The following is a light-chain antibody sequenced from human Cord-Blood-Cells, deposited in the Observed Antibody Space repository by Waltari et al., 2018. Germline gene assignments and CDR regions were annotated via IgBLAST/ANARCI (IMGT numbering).Light chain of an antibody. V-gene: IGLV1-40*01. Sequence: QSVLTQPPSVSGAPGQRVTISCTGSSSNIGAGYDVHWYQPLPGTAPKLLIYGNSSRPSGVPDRFSGSKSGTSASLAITGLQAEDEADYYCQSYDSSLSEGVFGGGTKLTVL. CDR1: SSNIGAGYD. CDR3: QSYDSSLSEGV. J-gene: IGLJ3*02. CDR2: GNS.